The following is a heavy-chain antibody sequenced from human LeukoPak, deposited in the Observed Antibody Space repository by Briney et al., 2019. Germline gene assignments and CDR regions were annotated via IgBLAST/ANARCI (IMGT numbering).Heavy chain of an antibody. CDR3: ATKAREAPE. J-gene: IGHJ4*02. V-gene: IGHV3-11*01. CDR2: ISGDGYDI. D-gene: IGHD1/OR15-1a*01. Sequence: PGGSLRLSCATSGFSFSDNYMSWIRQAPGKGLQWLSYISGDGYDINYADSVKGRFTVAGDNAKNALYLQMNSLGVEDTAIYYCATKAREAPEWGRGTLVTVSS. CDR1: GFSFSDNY.